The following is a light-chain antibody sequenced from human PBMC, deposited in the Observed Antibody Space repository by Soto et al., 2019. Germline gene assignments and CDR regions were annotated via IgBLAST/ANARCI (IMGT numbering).Light chain of an antibody. V-gene: IGKV1D-12*01. J-gene: IGKJ4*01. Sequence: DIQVTQSPSSVSASVGDRVTITCRASQDINNWLAWYQQKPGKAPKLLIYTTSNLQSGVPSRFSGSGSGTDFTLTINSLQPDDFATYYCPQANSFPLTFGGGTKVEIK. CDR1: QDINNW. CDR2: TTS. CDR3: PQANSFPLT.